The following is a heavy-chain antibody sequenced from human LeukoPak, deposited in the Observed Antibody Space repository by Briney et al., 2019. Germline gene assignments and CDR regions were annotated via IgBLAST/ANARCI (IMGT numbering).Heavy chain of an antibody. J-gene: IGHJ6*03. V-gene: IGHV1-8*01. D-gene: IGHD3-3*01. Sequence: ASVKVSCKASGYTFTSYDINWVRQATGQGLEWMGWMNPNSGNTGYAQKFQGRVTMTRNTSISTAYMELSSLRSEDTAVYYCARVPTGHAPTIFGVVIGFPNFGYYYMDVWGKGTTVTVSS. CDR3: ARVPTGHAPTIFGVVIGFPNFGYYYMDV. CDR1: GYTFTSYD. CDR2: MNPNSGNT.